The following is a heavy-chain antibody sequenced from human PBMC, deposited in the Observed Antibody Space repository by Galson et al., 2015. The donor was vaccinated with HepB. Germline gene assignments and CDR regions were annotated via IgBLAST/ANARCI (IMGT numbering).Heavy chain of an antibody. J-gene: IGHJ4*02. D-gene: IGHD5-12*01. CDR3: ARDYEDGGYDFGLDY. Sequence: SLRLSCAASGFTFSNYWMTWVRQAQGKGLEWVATVKQDGSKEYYVDSVRGRFTISRDNAKNSLFLQMNSLRAEDTAVYYCARDYEDGGYDFGLDYWGQGTLVTVSS. CDR2: VKQDGSKE. CDR1: GFTFSNYW. V-gene: IGHV3-7*01.